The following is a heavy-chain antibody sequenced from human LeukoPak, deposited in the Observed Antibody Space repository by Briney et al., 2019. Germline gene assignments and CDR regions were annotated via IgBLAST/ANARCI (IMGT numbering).Heavy chain of an antibody. J-gene: IGHJ4*02. CDR2: ISSSSSYI. V-gene: IGHV3-21*01. D-gene: IGHD4-17*01. CDR1: GFIFSSYW. CDR3: ARGDYGDYVLLDY. Sequence: GGSLRLSCAASGFIFSSYWMSWVRQAPGKGLEWVSSISSSSSYIYYADSVKGRFTISRDNAKNTLYLQMNSLRAEDTAVYYCARGDYGDYVLLDYWGQGTLVTVSS.